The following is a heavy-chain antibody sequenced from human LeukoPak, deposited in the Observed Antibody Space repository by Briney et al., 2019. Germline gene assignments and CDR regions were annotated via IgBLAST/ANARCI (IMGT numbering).Heavy chain of an antibody. CDR3: ARDKYYYDSSGYSNYYYYGMDV. Sequence: SETLSLTCTVPGGSISSYYWSWIRQPPGKGLEWIGYIYYSGSTNYNPSLKSRVTISVDTSKNQFSLKLSSVTAADTAVYYCARDKYYYDSSGYSNYYYYGMDVWGQGTTVTVSS. D-gene: IGHD3-22*01. V-gene: IGHV4-59*01. J-gene: IGHJ6*02. CDR2: IYYSGST. CDR1: GGSISSYY.